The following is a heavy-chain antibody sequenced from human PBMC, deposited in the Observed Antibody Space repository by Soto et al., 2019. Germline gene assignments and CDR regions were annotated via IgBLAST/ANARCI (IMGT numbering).Heavy chain of an antibody. Sequence: SLRLACAASGFTFTNYAMNWVRQAPGEGLEWVSAISSSGCSTYYADPVKGRFTISRDNSMNTLYLQMNSLRADDTAVYYCAKEQVGYCESTSCPRESWGQGTMVIVSS. CDR2: ISSSGCST. D-gene: IGHD2-2*01. CDR1: GFTFTNYA. CDR3: AKEQVGYCESTSCPRES. J-gene: IGHJ5*02. V-gene: IGHV3-23*01.